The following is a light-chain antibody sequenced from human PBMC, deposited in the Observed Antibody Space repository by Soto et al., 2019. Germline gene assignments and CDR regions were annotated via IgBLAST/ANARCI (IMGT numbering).Light chain of an antibody. CDR2: AAS. Sequence: DIQITPSPSSLSASVGDRVTITCRASQSISSYLNWYQQKPGKAPKLLIYAASSLQSGVPSRFSGSGSGTDFTLTISSLQPEDFATYYCQQSYSTLSTFGQGTKLAIK. V-gene: IGKV1-39*01. CDR1: QSISSY. J-gene: IGKJ2*01. CDR3: QQSYSTLST.